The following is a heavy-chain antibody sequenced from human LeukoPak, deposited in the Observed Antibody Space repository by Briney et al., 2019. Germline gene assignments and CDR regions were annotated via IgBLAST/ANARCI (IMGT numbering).Heavy chain of an antibody. Sequence: GGSLRLSCAASGFTFSSSAMSWVRQAPGKGLEWVSAISNNGGYTYYADSVQGRFTISRDNSKSALCLQMNSLRAEDTAVYYCAKQLGYCSDGSCYFPYWGQGTLVTVSS. CDR2: ISNNGGYT. CDR1: GFTFSSSA. CDR3: AKQLGYCSDGSCYFPY. J-gene: IGHJ4*02. D-gene: IGHD2-15*01. V-gene: IGHV3-23*01.